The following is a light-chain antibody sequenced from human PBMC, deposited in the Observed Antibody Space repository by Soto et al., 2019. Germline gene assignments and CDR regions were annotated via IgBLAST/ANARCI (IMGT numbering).Light chain of an antibody. Sequence: QSALTQPASVSGSPGQSITISCTGTSSDVGGYNYVSWYQQHPDKAPKLRIYEVSNRPSGVSNRFSGSKSGNTASLTISGLQAEDEADYYCSSYTSSSTPVFGGGTKLTVL. CDR3: SSYTSSSTPV. CDR2: EVS. V-gene: IGLV2-14*01. CDR1: SSDVGGYNY. J-gene: IGLJ2*01.